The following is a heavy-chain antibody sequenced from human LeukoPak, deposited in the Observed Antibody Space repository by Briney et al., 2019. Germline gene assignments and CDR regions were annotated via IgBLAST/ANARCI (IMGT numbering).Heavy chain of an antibody. Sequence: ASVKVSCKASGYTFTSYYMHWVRQAPGQGLEWMGIINPSGGSTSYAQRFQGSVTMTRDTSTSTVYMELSSLRSEDTAVYYCARTGDPAGGDDAFDIRGQGTMVTVSS. CDR2: INPSGGST. V-gene: IGHV1-46*01. CDR1: GYTFTSYY. CDR3: ARTGDPAGGDDAFDI. J-gene: IGHJ3*02. D-gene: IGHD3-16*01.